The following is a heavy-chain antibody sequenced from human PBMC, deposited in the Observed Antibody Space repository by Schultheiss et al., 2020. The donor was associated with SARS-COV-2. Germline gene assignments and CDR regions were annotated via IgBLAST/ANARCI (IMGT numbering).Heavy chain of an antibody. CDR3: ARDLSPYSSSSYITQYYYYYYGMDV. D-gene: IGHD6-6*01. CDR1: GGTFSSYA. V-gene: IGHV1-69*13. Sequence: SVKVSCKASGGTFSSYAISWVRQAPGQGLEWMGGIIPIFGTANYAQKFQGRVTITADESTSTAYMELSSLRSEDTAVYYCARDLSPYSSSSYITQYYYYYYGMDVWGQGTTVTVSS. J-gene: IGHJ6*02. CDR2: IIPIFGTA.